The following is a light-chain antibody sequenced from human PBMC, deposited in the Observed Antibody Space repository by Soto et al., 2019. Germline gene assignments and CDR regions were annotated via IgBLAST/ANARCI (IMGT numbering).Light chain of an antibody. J-gene: IGLJ2*01. CDR1: SGYSNYK. Sequence: QHVLTQPPSASASLGASVTLTCTLSSGYSNYKVDWYQQRPGKGPRFVMRVGTGGIVGSKGDGIPDRFSVLGSGLNRYLTIKNIQEEDESDYHCGADHGSGSNFVVVFGGGTQLTVL. CDR2: VGTGGIVG. CDR3: GADHGSGSNFVVV. V-gene: IGLV9-49*01.